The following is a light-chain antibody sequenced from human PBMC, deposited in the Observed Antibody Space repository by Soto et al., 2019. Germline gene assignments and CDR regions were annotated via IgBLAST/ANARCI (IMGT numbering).Light chain of an antibody. CDR1: SSDVGGFNY. Sequence: QSALTQPPSASGSPGQSVTISCTGTSSDVGGFNYVSWYQHHPGKAPKLMIYEVSKRPSGVPDRFSSSKSGNTASLTVSGLQAEDEADYYCSSYAGSNKGVFGGGTKLTV. CDR3: SSYAGSNKGV. CDR2: EVS. V-gene: IGLV2-8*01. J-gene: IGLJ2*01.